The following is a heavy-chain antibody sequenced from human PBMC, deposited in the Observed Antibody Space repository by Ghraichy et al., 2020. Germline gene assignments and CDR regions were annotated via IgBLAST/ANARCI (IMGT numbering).Heavy chain of an antibody. CDR1: GGSIRSSNYY. V-gene: IGHV4-39*01. CDR2: IHHSGST. Sequence: SETLSLTCTVSGGSIRSSNYYWGWIRQSPGKGLEWIGSIHHSGSTYYNPSLNSRVTISADTSRDQYSLRLSSVTAADTAVYFCAWSFTIIRYFAVWGRGTLVTVSP. D-gene: IGHD3-9*01. J-gene: IGHJ2*01. CDR3: AWSFTIIRYFAV.